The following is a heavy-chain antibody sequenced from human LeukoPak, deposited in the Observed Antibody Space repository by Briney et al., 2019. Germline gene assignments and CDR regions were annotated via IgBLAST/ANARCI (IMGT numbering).Heavy chain of an antibody. CDR1: GFTFSSYS. D-gene: IGHD3-22*01. Sequence: GGSLRLSCAASGFTFSSYSMNWVRQAPGKGLEWVSSISSSSSYIYYADSVKGRFTISRDNAKNSLYLQMNSLRAEDTAVYYCAREAWYYDSSGYSYWFDPWGQGTLVTVSS. CDR2: ISSSSSYI. CDR3: AREAWYYDSSGYSYWFDP. J-gene: IGHJ5*02. V-gene: IGHV3-21*01.